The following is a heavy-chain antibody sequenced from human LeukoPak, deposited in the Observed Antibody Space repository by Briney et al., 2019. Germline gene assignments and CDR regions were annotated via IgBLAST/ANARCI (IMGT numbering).Heavy chain of an antibody. D-gene: IGHD3-16*01. CDR1: GFTFSSYG. V-gene: IGHV3-23*01. CDR3: TKAKYYHFDY. J-gene: IGHJ4*02. Sequence: GGSLRLSCVASGFTFSSYGMSWVRQAPGKGLEWVSAISGSDDSTYYADSVRGRFTISRDVSKNTLFLQMNSLRAEDTALYYCTKAKYYHFDYWGQGTLVTVSS. CDR2: ISGSDDST.